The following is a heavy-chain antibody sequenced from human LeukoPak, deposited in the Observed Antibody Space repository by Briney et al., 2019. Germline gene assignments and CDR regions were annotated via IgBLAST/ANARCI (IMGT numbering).Heavy chain of an antibody. J-gene: IGHJ4*02. CDR3: AREDILTGYYPYYFDY. Sequence: SETLSLTCTVSGGSISSSSYYWSWIRQPAGKGLEWIGRIYTSGSTNYNPSLKSRVTISVDTAKNQFSLKLTSVTAADTAVYYCAREDILTGYYPYYFDYWGQGTLVTVSS. D-gene: IGHD3-9*01. V-gene: IGHV4-61*02. CDR2: IYTSGST. CDR1: GGSISSSSYY.